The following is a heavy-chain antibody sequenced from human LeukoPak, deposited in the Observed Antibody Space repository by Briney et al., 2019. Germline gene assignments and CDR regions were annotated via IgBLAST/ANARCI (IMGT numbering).Heavy chain of an antibody. Sequence: ASVKVSCKTSGYTFTDYYVHWVRQAPGQGLEWMGWISPKRGGTIYAQKFQGRVTMTSDTSITTAYMELNSLTSDDTAVYYCARVEALIATRGDWGQGTLVTVPS. D-gene: IGHD1-7*01. J-gene: IGHJ1*01. CDR1: GYTFTDYY. CDR3: ARVEALIATRGD. V-gene: IGHV1-2*02. CDR2: ISPKRGGT.